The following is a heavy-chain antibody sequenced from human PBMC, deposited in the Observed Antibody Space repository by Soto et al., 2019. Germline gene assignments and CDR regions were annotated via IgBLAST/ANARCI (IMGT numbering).Heavy chain of an antibody. CDR1: GFTFTNYF. D-gene: IGHD6-19*01. V-gene: IGHV1-46*01. Sequence: QVQLVQSGAEVKKPGASVKVSCKASGFTFTNYFFHWVRQAPRQGLEWMGIISPYDGSANYEETLQGRVTMTSDMSTSTVYMEVISLRPEDTAVYYCARGDGRGSSGFYYYYGMDVWGHGTTVIVSS. CDR2: ISPYDGSA. J-gene: IGHJ6*02. CDR3: ARGDGRGSSGFYYYYGMDV.